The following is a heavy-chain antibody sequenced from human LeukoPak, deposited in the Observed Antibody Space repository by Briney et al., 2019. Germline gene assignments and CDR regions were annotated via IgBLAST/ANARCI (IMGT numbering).Heavy chain of an antibody. CDR2: INTYDGKT. CDR1: GYTFTSYG. J-gene: IGHJ5*02. V-gene: IGHV1-18*01. Sequence: ASVKVSCKASGYTFTSYGISWVRQAPGQGLEWMGWINTYDGKTNYAQKFQGRVTMTTDTSTSTAYMELRSLRSDDTAVYYCAKRREGSWFDPWGQGTLVTVSS. CDR3: AKRREGSWFDP. D-gene: IGHD5-24*01.